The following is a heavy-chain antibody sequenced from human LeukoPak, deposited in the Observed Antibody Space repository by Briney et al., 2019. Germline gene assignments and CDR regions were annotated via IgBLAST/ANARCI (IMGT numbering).Heavy chain of an antibody. D-gene: IGHD2/OR15-2a*01. CDR3: ARNSGYYIPDY. V-gene: IGHV3-23*01. J-gene: IGHJ4*02. CDR1: GFTFSSYA. Sequence: AGGSLRLSCAASGFTFSSYAMSWVRQAPGKGLEWVSAISGSGGSTNYADSVKGRFTISRDNAQNTLYLQMNSLSADDTAVYYCARNSGYYIPDYWGQGTLVAVSS. CDR2: ISGSGGST.